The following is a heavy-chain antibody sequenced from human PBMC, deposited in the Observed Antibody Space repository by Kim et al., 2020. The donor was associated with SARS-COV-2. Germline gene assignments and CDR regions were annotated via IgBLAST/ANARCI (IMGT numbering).Heavy chain of an antibody. D-gene: IGHD1-26*01. V-gene: IGHV3-33*06. J-gene: IGHJ2*01. CDR3: AKEGYGRSYYWSFDL. CDR1: GFTFSSYG. Sequence: GGSLRLSCAVSGFTFSSYGMHWVRQAPGKGLEWVAVIWYDGRNKYYADSVKGRFTISRDNSKNTLDLQMNSLSAEDTAVYYCAKEGYGRSYYWSFDLWGR. CDR2: IWYDGRNK.